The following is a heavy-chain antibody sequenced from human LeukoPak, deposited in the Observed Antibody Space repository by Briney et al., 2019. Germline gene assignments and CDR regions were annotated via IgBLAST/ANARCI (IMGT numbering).Heavy chain of an antibody. J-gene: IGHJ4*02. Sequence: ASVKVSCKASGYTFTGYYIHWVRQAPGQGLEWVGWISPNSGGTNYAQNFQGRVTMTRDTSISTAYMELSRLRSDDTAVYYCAREETYCSSTSCHLDYWDQGTLVTVSS. V-gene: IGHV1-2*02. D-gene: IGHD2-2*01. CDR3: AREETYCSSTSCHLDY. CDR1: GYTFTGYY. CDR2: ISPNSGGT.